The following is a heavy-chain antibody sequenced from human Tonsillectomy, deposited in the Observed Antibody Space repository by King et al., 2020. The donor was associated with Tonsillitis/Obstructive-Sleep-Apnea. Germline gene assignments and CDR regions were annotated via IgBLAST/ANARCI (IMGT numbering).Heavy chain of an antibody. CDR3: GKXYXXSGGXXGGGXY. CDR2: INPSDGTT. V-gene: IGHV1-46*04. Sequence: QLVQSXXEVKKPGASVRVSCKASGHTFTTHYMQXVRQAPGQGLEWMGIINPSDGTTSYAQKLQGRGTMARDTSTSTVYMVLSSLTYEDTATYYCGKXYXXSGGXXGGGXYWGXXTLVTVS. CDR1: GHTFTTHY. J-gene: IGHJ4*02. D-gene: IGHD2-15*01.